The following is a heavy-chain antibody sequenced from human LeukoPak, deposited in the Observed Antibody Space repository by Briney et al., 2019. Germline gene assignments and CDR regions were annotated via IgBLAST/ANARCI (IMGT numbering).Heavy chain of an antibody. J-gene: IGHJ6*03. CDR2: INPSGGST. Sequence: ASVKVSCKASGYTFTNYYIHWVRQAPGQGLECMGIINPSGGSTNYAQKFQGRVTMTRDTSTNTVYMELSSLRSEDTAVYYCARGPSITMVRGGQWYCYIDVWSKGSTVTIS. D-gene: IGHD3-10*01. CDR3: ARGPSITMVRGGQWYCYIDV. CDR1: GYTFTNYY. V-gene: IGHV1-46*01.